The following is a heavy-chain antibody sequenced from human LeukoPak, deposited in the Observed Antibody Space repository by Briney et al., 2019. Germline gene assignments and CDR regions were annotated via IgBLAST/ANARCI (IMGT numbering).Heavy chain of an antibody. D-gene: IGHD6-19*01. V-gene: IGHV5-51*01. CDR1: GYSFTSYW. CDR3: AREAAVTGGTGDAFDI. J-gene: IGHJ3*02. Sequence: GESLKISCKGSGYSFTSYWIGWVRQMPGKGLEWMGVIYPGDSNIRYSPSFQGRVTISADNSITTAYLQWSSLTASDTAMYYCAREAAVTGGTGDAFDIWGQGTMVTVSS. CDR2: IYPGDSNI.